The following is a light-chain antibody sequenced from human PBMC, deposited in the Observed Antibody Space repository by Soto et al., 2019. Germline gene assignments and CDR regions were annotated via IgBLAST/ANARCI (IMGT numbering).Light chain of an antibody. Sequence: EIVLTQSPATLSLPPGERATLSCRASQSISSYLAWYQQKPGQAPRLLIYDASNRATGIPARFSGSGSGTDCPLTISSLEPEDFAVYYCQQRSNWPWTFGQGTKVEIK. CDR1: QSISSY. CDR2: DAS. CDR3: QQRSNWPWT. J-gene: IGKJ1*01. V-gene: IGKV3-11*01.